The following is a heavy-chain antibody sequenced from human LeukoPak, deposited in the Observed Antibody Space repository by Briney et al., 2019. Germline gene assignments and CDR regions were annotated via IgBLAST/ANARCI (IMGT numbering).Heavy chain of an antibody. Sequence: GGSLRLSCVTSGFVFSSRGMVWARQAPGNGLEWVSYISPRGETIYYADSVKGRFTVSRDNAKSSMFLQMESLRVEDTAKYYCARVDGPTVFVYYLDFWGQGTLATVSS. V-gene: IGHV3-48*01. CDR3: ARVDGPTVFVYYLDF. D-gene: IGHD3-10*02. CDR2: ISPRGETI. CDR1: GFVFSSRG. J-gene: IGHJ4*02.